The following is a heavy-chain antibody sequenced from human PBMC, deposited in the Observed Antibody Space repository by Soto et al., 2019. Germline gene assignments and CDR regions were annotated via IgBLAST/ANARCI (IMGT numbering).Heavy chain of an antibody. CDR2: ISGSGGST. J-gene: IGHJ4*02. CDR3: AKETPGEYSGYESIDY. Sequence: EVQLLESGGGLVQPGGSLRLSCAASGFTFSSYAMSWVRQAPGKGLEWVSAISGSGGSTYYADSVKGRFTISRDNSENTLYLQMNSLRAEDTAVYYCAKETPGEYSGYESIDYWGQGTLVTVSS. V-gene: IGHV3-23*01. D-gene: IGHD5-12*01. CDR1: GFTFSSYA.